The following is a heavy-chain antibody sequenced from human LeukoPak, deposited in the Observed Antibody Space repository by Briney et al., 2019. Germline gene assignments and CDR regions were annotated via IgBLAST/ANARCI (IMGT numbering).Heavy chain of an antibody. CDR1: GFIFSAYN. CDR3: AREEDGYDSSGYFCD. V-gene: IGHV3-48*04. J-gene: IGHJ4*02. Sequence: GGSLRLSCAASGFIFSAYNMVWVRQAPGKGLEWVSYISSSGSTIYYADSVKGRFTISRDNAKNSLYLQMNSLRAEDTAVYYCAREEDGYDSSGYFCDWGQGTLVTVSS. CDR2: ISSSGSTI. D-gene: IGHD3-22*01.